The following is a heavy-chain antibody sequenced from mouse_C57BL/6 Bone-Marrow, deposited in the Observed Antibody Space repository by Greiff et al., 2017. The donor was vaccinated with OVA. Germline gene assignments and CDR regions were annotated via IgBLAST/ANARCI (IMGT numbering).Heavy chain of an antibody. CDR1: GFNIKDDY. V-gene: IGHV14-4*01. Sequence: EVKLQESGAELVRPGASVTLSCTASGFNIKDDYMHWVKQRPEQGLEWIGWIDPENGDTEYASKFQGKATITADTSSNTAYLQLSSLTSEDTAVYYCTGYSSWFAYWGQGTLVTVSA. CDR2: IDPENGDT. J-gene: IGHJ3*01. CDR3: TGYSSWFAY. D-gene: IGHD2-5*01.